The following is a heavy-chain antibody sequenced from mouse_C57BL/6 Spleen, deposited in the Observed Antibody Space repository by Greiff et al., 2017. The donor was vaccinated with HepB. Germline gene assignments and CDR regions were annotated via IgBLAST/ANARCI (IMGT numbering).Heavy chain of an antibody. V-gene: IGHV7-1*01. J-gene: IGHJ1*03. CDR3: ARDALDYDRYFDV. D-gene: IGHD2-4*01. Sequence: EVNLVESGGGLVQSGRSLRLSCATSGFTFSDFYMEWVRQAPGKGLEWIAASRNKANDYTTEYSASVKGRFIVSRDTSQSILYLQMNALRAEDTAIYYCARDALDYDRYFDVWGTGTTVTVSS. CDR1: GFTFSDFY. CDR2: SRNKANDYTT.